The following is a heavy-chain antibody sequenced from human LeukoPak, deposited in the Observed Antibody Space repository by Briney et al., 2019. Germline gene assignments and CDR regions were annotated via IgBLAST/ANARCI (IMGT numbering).Heavy chain of an antibody. CDR3: ARHRFYCSSTSCYEVRWFDP. V-gene: IGHV5-51*01. CDR1: GYSFTNYW. CDR2: IYPGDSDT. D-gene: IGHD2-2*01. Sequence: GESLKISCKGSGYSFTNYWIGWVRQMPGKGLEWMGIIYPGDSDTRYSPSFQGQVTISADKSINTAYLQWSSLKASDTAMYYCARHRFYCSSTSCYEVRWFDPWGQGTLVTVS. J-gene: IGHJ5*02.